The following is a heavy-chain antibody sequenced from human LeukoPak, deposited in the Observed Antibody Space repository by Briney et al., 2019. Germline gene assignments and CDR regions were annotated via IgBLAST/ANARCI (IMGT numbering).Heavy chain of an antibody. CDR1: GFTFSTYA. Sequence: GGSLRLSCAASGFTFSTYAMSWVRQAPGKGLEWVSVISGSGGSTDYADSVKGRFTISRDNSKTTLYLQMNSLRAGDTAVYYCAGPYSGPYSTFDYWGQGTLVTVSS. CDR3: AGPYSGPYSTFDY. CDR2: ISGSGGST. D-gene: IGHD1-26*01. V-gene: IGHV3-23*01. J-gene: IGHJ4*02.